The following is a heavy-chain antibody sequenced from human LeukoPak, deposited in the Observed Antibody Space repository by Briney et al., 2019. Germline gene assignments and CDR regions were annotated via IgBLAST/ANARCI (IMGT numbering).Heavy chain of an antibody. CDR1: GGSISSGGYS. Sequence: SQTLSLTCAVSGGSISSGGYSWSWIRQSPGKGLEWIGYIYHSGSTYYNPSLKSRVTISVDRSKSQFSLKLSSVTAADTAVYFCAREVVVPAAMSFRYYYYGMDVWGKGTTVTVSS. D-gene: IGHD2-2*01. V-gene: IGHV4-30-2*06. CDR2: IYHSGST. J-gene: IGHJ6*04. CDR3: AREVVVPAAMSFRYYYYGMDV.